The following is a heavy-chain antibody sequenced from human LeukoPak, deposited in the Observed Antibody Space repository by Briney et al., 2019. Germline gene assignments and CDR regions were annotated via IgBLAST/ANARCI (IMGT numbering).Heavy chain of an antibody. D-gene: IGHD6-6*01. CDR2: INPNSGGT. CDR3: ARGDSSSSPLSY. CDR1: GYTFTGYY. J-gene: IGHJ4*02. V-gene: IGHV1-2*04. Sequence: ASVKVSCKASGYTFTGYYMHWVRQAPGQGLEWMGWINPNSGGTNYAQKFQGWVTMTRDTSISTAYMELSRLRSDDTAVYYCARGDSSSSPLSYWGQGTLVSVSS.